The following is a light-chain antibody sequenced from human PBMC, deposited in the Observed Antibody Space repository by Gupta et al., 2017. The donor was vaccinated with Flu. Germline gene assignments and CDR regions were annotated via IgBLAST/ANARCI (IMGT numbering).Light chain of an antibody. Sequence: QSALTQPRPVSGSPGQSVAIPCTGTNSDVGAYNYVSWYQQHPGKAPKLLIYDVTLRPSGVPGRFSGSKSGDTASLTISGLQAEDEADYYCCSYAGSYFYVAFGGGTKLTVL. V-gene: IGLV2-11*01. CDR3: CSYAGSYFYVA. J-gene: IGLJ2*01. CDR1: NSDVGAYNY. CDR2: DVT.